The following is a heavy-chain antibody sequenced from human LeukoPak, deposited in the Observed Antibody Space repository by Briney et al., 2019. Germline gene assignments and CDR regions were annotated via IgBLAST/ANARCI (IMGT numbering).Heavy chain of an antibody. J-gene: IGHJ4*02. D-gene: IGHD5-12*01. V-gene: IGHV3-30-3*01. CDR1: GFTFSSYA. CDR3: AKVQHSGYDMTFDY. Sequence: GGSLRLSCAASGFTFSSYAMHWVRQAPGKGLEWVAVISYDGSNKYYADSVKGRFTISRDNSKNTLYLQMNSLRAEDTAVYRCAKVQHSGYDMTFDYWGQGTLVTVSS. CDR2: ISYDGSNK.